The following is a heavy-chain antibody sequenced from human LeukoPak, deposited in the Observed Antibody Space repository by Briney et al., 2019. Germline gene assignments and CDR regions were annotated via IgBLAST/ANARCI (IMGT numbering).Heavy chain of an antibody. Sequence: GGSLRLSCAASGFTFSNSWMHWVRQAPGKGLECVSVISGGAGSTYYADSVKGRFTISRDNSKNTLYLQMNSLRAEDTALYYCAKSSNYYDSSGYPVDYWGQGTLVTVSS. D-gene: IGHD3-22*01. CDR3: AKSSNYYDSSGYPVDY. V-gene: IGHV3-23*01. CDR2: ISGGAGST. J-gene: IGHJ4*02. CDR1: GFTFSNSW.